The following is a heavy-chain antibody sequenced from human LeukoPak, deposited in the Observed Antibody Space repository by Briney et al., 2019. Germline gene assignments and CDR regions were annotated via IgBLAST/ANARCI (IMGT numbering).Heavy chain of an antibody. CDR1: GFTFSSYG. Sequence: GGSLRLSCAASGFTFSSYGMHWVRQAPGKGLEWVAFLRYDGSNKYYADSVKGRFTISRDNSKNTLYLQMNSLRAEDTAVYYCAKDRSQYQLLLSAGTFDYWGQGTLVTVSS. J-gene: IGHJ4*02. CDR3: AKDRSQYQLLLSAGTFDY. V-gene: IGHV3-30*02. D-gene: IGHD2-2*01. CDR2: LRYDGSNK.